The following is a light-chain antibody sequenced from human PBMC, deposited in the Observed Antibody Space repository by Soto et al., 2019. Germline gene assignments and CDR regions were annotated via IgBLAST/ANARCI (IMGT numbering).Light chain of an antibody. V-gene: IGKV1-39*01. J-gene: IGKJ5*01. CDR2: AAS. CDR3: QQSYTTPT. Sequence: DIQLTQSPSSLSASVGDSVTITCRASKSINIFLNWYQQKPGKAPKILLYAASNLHGGVPSRFSGSGSGTDFTLTISSLQPEDFAIYYCQQSYTTPTFGQGTRLEI. CDR1: KSINIF.